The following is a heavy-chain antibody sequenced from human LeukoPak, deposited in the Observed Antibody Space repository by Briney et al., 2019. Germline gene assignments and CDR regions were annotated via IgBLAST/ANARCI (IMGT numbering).Heavy chain of an antibody. CDR3: AKDLVRWAFDI. V-gene: IGHV3-23*01. CDR1: GSTFSSYA. J-gene: IGHJ3*02. Sequence: GGSLRLSCAASGSTFSSYAMSWVRQAPGKGLEWVSAISADGGSTYYADSEKGRFTISRDNSKNTLYLQMNSLRAEDTAVYYCAKDLVRWAFDIWGQGTMVTVSS. D-gene: IGHD4-23*01. CDR2: ISADGGST.